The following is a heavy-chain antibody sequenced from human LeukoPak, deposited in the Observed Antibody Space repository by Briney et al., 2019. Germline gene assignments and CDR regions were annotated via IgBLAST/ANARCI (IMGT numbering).Heavy chain of an antibody. CDR3: ARDRSFDWLLYPAEKLNNWFDP. CDR2: IYTSGST. CDR1: GGSISSYY. J-gene: IGHJ5*02. V-gene: IGHV4-4*07. D-gene: IGHD3-9*01. Sequence: SETLSLTCTVSGGSISSYYWSWIRQPAGKGLEWIGRIYTSGSTNYNPSLKSRVTMSVDTSKNQFSLKLSSVTAADTAVYYCARDRSFDWLLYPAEKLNNWFDPWGQGTLVTASS.